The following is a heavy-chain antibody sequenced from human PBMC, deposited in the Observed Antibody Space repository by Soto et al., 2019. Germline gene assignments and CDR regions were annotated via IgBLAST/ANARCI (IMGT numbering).Heavy chain of an antibody. Sequence: EVQLGESWGGLVQPGGSLRLSCAASCFSFSTYYMSWVRQAPGKGLEWVANIKEDGSESHYVDSVKGRFTISRDNARNSLFLHMKSLRAEDTAVYYCVRDSWYLDYWGQGTLVTVSS. CDR2: IKEDGSES. V-gene: IGHV3-7*03. J-gene: IGHJ4*02. CDR1: CFSFSTYY. D-gene: IGHD2-15*01. CDR3: VRDSWYLDY.